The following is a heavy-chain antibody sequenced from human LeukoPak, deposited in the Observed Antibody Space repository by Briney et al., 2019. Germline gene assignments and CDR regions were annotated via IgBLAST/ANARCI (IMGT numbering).Heavy chain of an antibody. CDR2: IYSGGST. CDR1: GFTVSSNY. Sequence: PGGSLRLSCAASGFTVSSNYMSWVRQAPGKGLEWVSVIYSGGSTYYADSVKGRFTISRDNSKNTLYLQMNSLRAEDTAVYYCASNPVRASGSYPIRYSDWYYYYYGMDVWGQGTTVTVSS. J-gene: IGHJ6*02. CDR3: ASNPVRASGSYPIRYSDWYYYYYGMDV. V-gene: IGHV3-66*01. D-gene: IGHD3-9*01.